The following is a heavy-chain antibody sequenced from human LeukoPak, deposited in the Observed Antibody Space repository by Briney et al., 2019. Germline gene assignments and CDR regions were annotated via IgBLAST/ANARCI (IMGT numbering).Heavy chain of an antibody. CDR1: GYTFTGYY. D-gene: IGHD5-24*01. CDR3: ASVQRWLRTGDYFDY. V-gene: IGHV1-2*02. CDR2: INPNSGGT. J-gene: IGHJ4*02. Sequence: ASVKVSCKASGYTFTGYYMHWVRQAPGQGLEWMGWINPNSGGTNYAQKFQGRVTMTRDTSISTAYMELSRLRSDDTAVYYCASVQRWLRTGDYFDYWGQGTLVTVSS.